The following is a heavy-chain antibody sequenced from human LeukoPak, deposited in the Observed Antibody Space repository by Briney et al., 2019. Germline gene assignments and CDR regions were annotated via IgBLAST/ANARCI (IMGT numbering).Heavy chain of an antibody. V-gene: IGHV3-69-1*01. CDR3: AKDASGSYNYVYKYYMDV. Sequence: GGSERLLCAPSGFSFIEYKMWWVRHAAEKGLECVSIITTTGDIHYADYVKGGFTVSRGNAKNSLSLQMNSLKVEDTAVYYCAKDASGSYNYVYKYYMDVWGKGTTVIVSS. CDR2: ITTTGDI. CDR1: GFSFIEYK. D-gene: IGHD3-10*01. J-gene: IGHJ6*03.